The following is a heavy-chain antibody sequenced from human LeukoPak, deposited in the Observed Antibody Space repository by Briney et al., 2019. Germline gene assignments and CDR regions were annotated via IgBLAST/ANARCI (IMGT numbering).Heavy chain of an antibody. J-gene: IGHJ6*03. CDR3: ARGRHDITMIVVVMTSVSYYLDV. CDR1: GGSFSGYH. CDR2: INPSGST. Sequence: SETLSLTCAVYGGSFSGYHWTWIRQAPGKGLEWVGDINPSGSTYYNLSLKSRLTISVDTSKNQFSLKLRSVTAADTAVYYCARGRHDITMIVVVMTSVSYYLDVWGKGTTVTVS. V-gene: IGHV4-34*01. D-gene: IGHD3-22*01.